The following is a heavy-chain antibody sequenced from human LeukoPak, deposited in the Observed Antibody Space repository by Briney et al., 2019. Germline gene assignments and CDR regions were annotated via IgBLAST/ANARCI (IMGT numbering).Heavy chain of an antibody. D-gene: IGHD6-19*01. CDR3: ARGSGYSSGWYYTWAYYYYGMDV. CDR2: IKQEGSEK. J-gene: IGHJ6*02. CDR1: GFTFSSYW. Sequence: GGSLRLSCAASGFTFSSYWMSWVRQAPGKGLEWVANIKQEGSEKYYVDSVKGRFTISRDNAKNSLYLQMNSLRAEDTAVYYCARGSGYSSGWYYTWAYYYYGMDVWGQGTTVTVSS. V-gene: IGHV3-7*01.